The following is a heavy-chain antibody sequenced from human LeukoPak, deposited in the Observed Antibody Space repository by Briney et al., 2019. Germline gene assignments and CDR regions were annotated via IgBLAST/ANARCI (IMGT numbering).Heavy chain of an antibody. CDR3: ARNLLGWNLDY. CDR1: GFTFSTYG. CDR2: IYSGGST. D-gene: IGHD1-1*01. Sequence: PGGTLRLSCEASGFTFSTYGMSWVRQAPGKGLEWVSAIYSGGSTYYADSVKGRFTISRDNSKNTLYLQMNSLRAEDTAVYYCARNLLGWNLDYWGQGTLVTVSS. J-gene: IGHJ4*02. V-gene: IGHV3-66*01.